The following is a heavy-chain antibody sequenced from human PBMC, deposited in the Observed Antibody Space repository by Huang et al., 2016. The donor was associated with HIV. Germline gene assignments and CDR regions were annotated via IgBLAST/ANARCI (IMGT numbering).Heavy chain of an antibody. CDR2: IYTTGST. D-gene: IGHD3-3*01. J-gene: IGHJ4*02. V-gene: IGHV4-61*09. CDR3: ARGRVTSSGVVQSYDY. Sequence: VQLQESGPGLVKPSQTLSLSCNVSGASIASGSYFWNWIRQPAGGGLEWIGHIYTTGSTDYNPSLKSRGAVSSDTSKNQVSLSLRSVTAADTAVYFCARGRVTSSGVVQSYDYWGQGSLVTVSS. CDR1: GASIASGSYF.